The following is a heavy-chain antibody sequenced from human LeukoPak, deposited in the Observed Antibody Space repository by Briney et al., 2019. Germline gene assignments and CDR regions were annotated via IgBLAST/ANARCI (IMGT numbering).Heavy chain of an antibody. J-gene: IGHJ4*02. CDR1: GYTFTSYY. V-gene: IGHV1-46*01. CDR2: INPSGGST. Sequence: ASVKVSCKASGYTFTSYYMHWVRQAPGQRLEWMGIINPSGGSTSYAQKFQGRVTMTEDTSTDTAYMELSSLRSEDTAVYYCATGSGWFDYWGQGTLVTVSS. CDR3: ATGSGWFDY. D-gene: IGHD6-19*01.